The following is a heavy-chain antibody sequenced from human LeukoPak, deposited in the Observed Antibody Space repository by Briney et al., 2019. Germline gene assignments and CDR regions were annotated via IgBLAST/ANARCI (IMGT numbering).Heavy chain of an antibody. CDR2: ISSSSSYI. Sequence: GRSLRLSCAASGFTFSDYYMTWIRQAPGKGLEWVSSISSSSSYIYYADSVKGRFTISRDNAKNSLYLQMNSLRAEDTAVYYCARDSSSWFDAFDIWGQGTMVTVSS. CDR1: GFTFSDYY. J-gene: IGHJ3*02. D-gene: IGHD6-13*01. CDR3: ARDSSSWFDAFDI. V-gene: IGHV3-11*06.